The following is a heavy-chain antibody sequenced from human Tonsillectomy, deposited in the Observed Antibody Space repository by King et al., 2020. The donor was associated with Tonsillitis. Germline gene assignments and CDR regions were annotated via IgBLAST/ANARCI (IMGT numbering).Heavy chain of an antibody. CDR2: ISGNGDST. Sequence: VQLVESGGGLLQPGESLRLSCAASGFIFSKYAMSWVRQAPGKGLEWVSSISGNGDSTYYADSLKGRFTISRDNSKNTLYLQMNSLRVEDTAVYYCGSYCRGDSCYSGYYDYRGQGTLVTVSS. CDR3: GSYCRGDSCYSGYYDY. V-gene: IGHV3-23*04. CDR1: GFIFSKYA. J-gene: IGHJ4*02. D-gene: IGHD2-15*01.